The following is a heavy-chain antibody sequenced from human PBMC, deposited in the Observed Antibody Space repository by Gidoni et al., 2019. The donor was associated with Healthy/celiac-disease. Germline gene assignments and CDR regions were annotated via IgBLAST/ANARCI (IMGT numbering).Heavy chain of an antibody. CDR3: AKDLTMVRGVTKSGGMDV. CDR2: ISGSGGST. J-gene: IGHJ6*02. Sequence: EVQLVESGGGLVQPGGSLRLSCAASGFPFSSYAMSWVRQAPGKGLEWVSAISGSGGSTYYADSVKGRLTISRDNSKNTLYLQMNSLRAEDTAVYYCAKDLTMVRGVTKSGGMDVWGQGTTVTVSS. D-gene: IGHD3-10*01. CDR1: GFPFSSYA. V-gene: IGHV3-23*04.